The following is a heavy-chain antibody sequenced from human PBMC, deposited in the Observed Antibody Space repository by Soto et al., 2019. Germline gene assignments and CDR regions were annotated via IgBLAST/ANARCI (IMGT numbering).Heavy chain of an antibody. CDR1: GYTFTSYG. V-gene: IGHV1-69*04. Sequence: ASVKVSCKASGYTFTSYGISWVRQAPGQGLEWMGRIIPILGIANYAQKFQGRVTITADKSTSTAYMELSSLRSEDTAVYYCASRSYDSSGYYLDYWGQGTLVTVSS. J-gene: IGHJ4*02. D-gene: IGHD3-22*01. CDR3: ASRSYDSSGYYLDY. CDR2: IIPILGIA.